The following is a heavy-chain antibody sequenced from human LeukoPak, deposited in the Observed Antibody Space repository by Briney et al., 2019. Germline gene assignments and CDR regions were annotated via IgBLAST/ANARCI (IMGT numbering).Heavy chain of an antibody. Sequence: PGGSLRLSCAASGFTFSHVWMSWVRQAPGKGLEWVGRIKSKTDGGTTDYAAPVKGRLTISRDDSKNTLNLQMNSLKTEDTAVYYCTPSIAVAGSLDYWGQGTLVTVSS. CDR1: GFTFSHVW. CDR3: TPSIAVAGSLDY. J-gene: IGHJ4*02. CDR2: IKSKTDGGTT. D-gene: IGHD6-19*01. V-gene: IGHV3-15*01.